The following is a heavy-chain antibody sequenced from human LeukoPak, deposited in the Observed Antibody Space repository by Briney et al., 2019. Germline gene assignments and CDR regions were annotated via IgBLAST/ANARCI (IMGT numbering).Heavy chain of an antibody. CDR3: ARDRYYVLDY. J-gene: IGHJ4*02. V-gene: IGHV3-74*03. Sequence: GGSLRLSCADSGFTFTSSWMHWVRQAPGKWLVWVSRIKSDGSGATYADSVKGRFTISRDNAKNTLYLQMNSLRAEDTAVYFCARDRYYVLDYWGQGTLVTVSS. CDR2: IKSDGSGA. CDR1: GFTFTSSW. D-gene: IGHD3-10*02.